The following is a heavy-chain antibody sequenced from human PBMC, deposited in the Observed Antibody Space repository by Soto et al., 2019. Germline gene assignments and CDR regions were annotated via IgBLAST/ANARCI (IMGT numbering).Heavy chain of an antibody. CDR1: GFTFSNAW. J-gene: IGHJ4*02. CDR3: TTPYYDFWSGYYL. CDR2: IKSKTDGGTT. V-gene: IGHV3-15*07. Sequence: EVQLVESGGGLVKPGGSLRLSCAASGFTFSNAWMNWVRQAPGQGLEWVGRIKSKTDGGTTDYAAPVKGRFTISRDDSKNTLYLQMNSLKTEDTAVYYCTTPYYDFWSGYYLWGQGTLVTVSS. D-gene: IGHD3-3*01.